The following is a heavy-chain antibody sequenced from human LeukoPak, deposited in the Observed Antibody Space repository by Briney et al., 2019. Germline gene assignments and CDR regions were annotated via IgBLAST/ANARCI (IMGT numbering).Heavy chain of an antibody. CDR3: ARDYCSGGSCYSFYYYYYMDV. D-gene: IGHD2-15*01. CDR1: GYTFTSYG. V-gene: IGHV1-69*06. Sequence: GASVKVSCKASGYTFTSYGINWVRQAPGQGLEWMGGIIPIFGTANYAQKFQGRVTITADKSTSTAYMELNSLRAEDTAVYYCARDYCSGGSCYSFYYYYYMDVWGKGTTVTVSS. J-gene: IGHJ6*03. CDR2: IIPIFGTA.